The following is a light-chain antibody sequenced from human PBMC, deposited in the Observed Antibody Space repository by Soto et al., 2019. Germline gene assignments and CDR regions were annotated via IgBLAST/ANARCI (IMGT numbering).Light chain of an antibody. Sequence: DIVMTQSPDSLAVSLGERATINCKSSQSVLYSSNNKNYLAWFQQKPGQPPKLLIYWASTRESGVPDRFSGSGSGTDFILTTSSLQAEDVAVYYCQQYYSTPWTFGQGTKVEIK. CDR2: WAS. CDR1: QSVLYSSNNKNY. V-gene: IGKV4-1*01. CDR3: QQYYSTPWT. J-gene: IGKJ1*01.